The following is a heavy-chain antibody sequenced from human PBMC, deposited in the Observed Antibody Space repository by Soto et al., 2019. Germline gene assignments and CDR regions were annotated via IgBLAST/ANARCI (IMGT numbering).Heavy chain of an antibody. CDR2: IIPIFGTA. D-gene: IGHD6-6*01. J-gene: IGHJ6*02. Sequence: SVKVSCKAPADTFTSYYIHWVRQAPGQGLEWMGGIIPIFGTANYAQKFQGRVTITADESTSTAYMELSSLRSEDTAVYYCASVLTHYGMDVWGQGTTVTVSS. V-gene: IGHV1-69*13. CDR1: ADTFTSYY. CDR3: ASVLTHYGMDV.